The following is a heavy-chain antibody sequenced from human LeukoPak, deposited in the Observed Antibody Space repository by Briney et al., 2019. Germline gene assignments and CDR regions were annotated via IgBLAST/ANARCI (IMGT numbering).Heavy chain of an antibody. Sequence: GGSLRLSCAASGFTFSSYSINWVRQAPGKGLEWVSSISSSSSYIYYADSVKGRFTISRDNAKNSLCLQMNSLRAEDTAVYYCAELGITMIGGVWGKGTTVTISS. D-gene: IGHD3-10*02. CDR1: GFTFSSYS. CDR3: AELGITMIGGV. V-gene: IGHV3-21*01. J-gene: IGHJ6*04. CDR2: ISSSSSYI.